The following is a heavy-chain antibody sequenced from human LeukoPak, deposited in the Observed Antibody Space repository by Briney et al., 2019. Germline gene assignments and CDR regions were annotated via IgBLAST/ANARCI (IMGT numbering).Heavy chain of an antibody. V-gene: IGHV3-20*04. CDR2: INWNGGST. CDR1: GFTFDDYG. J-gene: IGHJ4*02. D-gene: IGHD6-19*01. Sequence: GGSLRLSCAASGFTFDDYGMSWVRQAPGKGLEWVSGINWNGGSTGYADSVKGRFTISRDNAKNSLYLQMNSLRAEDTALSYCAREVSSGWRNYYFDYWGQGTLVTVSS. CDR3: AREVSSGWRNYYFDY.